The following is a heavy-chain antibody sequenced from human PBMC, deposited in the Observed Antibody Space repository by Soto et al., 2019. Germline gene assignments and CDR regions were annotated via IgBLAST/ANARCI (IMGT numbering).Heavy chain of an antibody. V-gene: IGHV4-31*03. J-gene: IGHJ6*02. CDR1: GGSISSGGYY. Sequence: SETLSLTCTVSGGSISSGGYYWSWIRQHPGKGLEWIGYIYYSGSTYYNPSLKSRVTISVDTSKNQFSLKLSSVTAADTAVYYCARDGPPYCGGDCYPDVWGQGTTVTVS. CDR3: ARDGPPYCGGDCYPDV. CDR2: IYYSGST. D-gene: IGHD2-21*02.